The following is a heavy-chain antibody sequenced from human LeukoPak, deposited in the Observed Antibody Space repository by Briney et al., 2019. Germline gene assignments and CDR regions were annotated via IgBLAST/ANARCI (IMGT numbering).Heavy chain of an antibody. J-gene: IGHJ4*02. CDR1: GFPFSCST. V-gene: IGHV3-23*01. CDR2: FSGCGGRT. CDR3: ATPTDGRISSFGHYY. D-gene: IGHD5-24*01. Sequence: GGSVRLFCGASGFPFSCSTRRWVRQAPGKGLEWVSAFSGCGGRTYYADSVKGRVTISSDNTKNTMYLQRHSLRAEDTALYYCATPTDGRISSFGHYYWGQGTLVSVSS.